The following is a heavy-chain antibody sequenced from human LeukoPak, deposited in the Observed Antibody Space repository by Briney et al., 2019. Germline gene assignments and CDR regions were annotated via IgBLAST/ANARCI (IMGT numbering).Heavy chain of an antibody. CDR3: ARMVAAAGLNWFDP. Sequence: GASVKVSCKASGYTFTSYGISWVRQAPGQGLEWMGWISAYNGNTNYAQKLQGRVTMTTDTSTSTAYMELRSLRSDDTAVYYCARMVAAAGLNWFDPWGQGTRVSVSS. J-gene: IGHJ5*02. CDR1: GYTFTSYG. D-gene: IGHD6-13*01. CDR2: ISAYNGNT. V-gene: IGHV1-18*01.